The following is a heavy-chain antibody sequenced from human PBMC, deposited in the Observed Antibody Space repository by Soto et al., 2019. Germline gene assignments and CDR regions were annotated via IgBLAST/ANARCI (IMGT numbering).Heavy chain of an antibody. V-gene: IGHV1-58*01. D-gene: IGHD5-12*01. Sequence: SVKVSCKASGFTFASSAVQWVRQARGQRLEWIGWIVVGSGNTNCAQKFQERVTITRDMSTSTAYMELSSLRSEDTAVYYCAADLYSGYDLYYYYGMDVWGQGTTVTVSS. CDR2: IVVGSGNT. CDR1: GFTFASSA. CDR3: AADLYSGYDLYYYYGMDV. J-gene: IGHJ6*02.